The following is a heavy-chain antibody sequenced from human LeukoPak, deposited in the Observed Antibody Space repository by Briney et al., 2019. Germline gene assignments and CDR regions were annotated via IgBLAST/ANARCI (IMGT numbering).Heavy chain of an antibody. V-gene: IGHV1-46*01. J-gene: IGHJ5*02. CDR3: ARGGVGATTYVWFDP. CDR1: GYTFTNFY. Sequence: ASVKVSCKASGYTFTNFYIHWVRQAPGQGLECMGIINPSGGSTSYAQKFQGRVTMTRDMSTSTVYMELSSLRSEDTAVYYCARGGVGATTYVWFDPWGQGTLVTVSS. D-gene: IGHD1-26*01. CDR2: INPSGGST.